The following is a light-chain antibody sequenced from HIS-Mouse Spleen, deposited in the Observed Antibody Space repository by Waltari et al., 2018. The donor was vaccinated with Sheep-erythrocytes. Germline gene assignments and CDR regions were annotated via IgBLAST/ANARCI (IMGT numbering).Light chain of an antibody. Sequence: QSALTQPPSASGSPGQSVTISCTGTSTDVGGYNDVPWYQQHPGKAPKLMIYEVSKRPSGVPDRFSVSKSGNTASQTVSGLQAEDEADYYCSSYAGSNDWVFGGGTKLTVL. CDR3: SSYAGSNDWV. CDR2: EVS. J-gene: IGLJ3*02. CDR1: STDVGGYND. V-gene: IGLV2-8*01.